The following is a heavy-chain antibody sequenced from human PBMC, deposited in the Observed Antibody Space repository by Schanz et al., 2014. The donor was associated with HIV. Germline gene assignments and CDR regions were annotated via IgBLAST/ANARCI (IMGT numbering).Heavy chain of an antibody. D-gene: IGHD2-2*01. CDR3: ARDGAMAFSLGMDV. CDR1: GFTFSGYG. Sequence: QVQLVESGGGVVQPGRSLRLSCAVSGFTFSGYGMHWVRQAPGKGLEGGAVNWYDGKNRDYADSVKGRFTISRDNSKNTLYLQMNRMRTEDTAVYYCARDGAMAFSLGMDVWGQGTTVTVSS. CDR2: NWYDGKNR. J-gene: IGHJ6*02. V-gene: IGHV3-33*01.